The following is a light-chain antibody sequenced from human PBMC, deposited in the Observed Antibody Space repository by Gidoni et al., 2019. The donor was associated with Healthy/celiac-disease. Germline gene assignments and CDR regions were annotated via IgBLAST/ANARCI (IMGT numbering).Light chain of an antibody. CDR2: GAS. V-gene: IGKV3-20*01. CDR3: QQYGSSPQA. CDR1: QSVSSSY. J-gene: IGKJ3*01. Sequence: IVLTQSPGTLSLSPGDRATLSCRASQSVSSSYLAWYQQKPGQAPRLLIYGASSRATGIPDRFSGSGSGTDFTLTISRLEPEDFAVYYCQQYGSSPQAFGPGTKVDIK.